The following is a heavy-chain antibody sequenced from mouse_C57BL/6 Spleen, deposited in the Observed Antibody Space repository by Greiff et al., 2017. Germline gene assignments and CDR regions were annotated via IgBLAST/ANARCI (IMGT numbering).Heavy chain of an antibody. Sequence: VQLQQSGPELVKPGASVKISCKASGYAFSSSWMNWVKQRPGKGLEWIGRIYPGDGDTNYNGKFKGQATLTADKSSSTAYMQLSSLTSEDSAVXFCARPVVATGGFDYWGQGTTLTVSS. CDR2: IYPGDGDT. D-gene: IGHD1-1*01. CDR1: GYAFSSSW. V-gene: IGHV1-82*01. CDR3: ARPVVATGGFDY. J-gene: IGHJ2*01.